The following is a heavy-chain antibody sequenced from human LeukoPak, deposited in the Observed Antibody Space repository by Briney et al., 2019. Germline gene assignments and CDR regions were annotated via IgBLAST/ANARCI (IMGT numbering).Heavy chain of an antibody. D-gene: IGHD4-11*01. V-gene: IGHV4-61*09. CDR1: VSGGSMSDYF. Sequence: SETLSLTCSVSGGSMSVSGGSMSDYFWTWIRQPAGKGLEWIGHIYTSGSTDYNSSLKSRVTISVDTSKNQFSLTLSSVTAADTGVYYCAGGPYNSYMVDYYYMDVWGTGTTVTVSS. J-gene: IGHJ6*03. CDR2: IYTSGST. CDR3: AGGPYNSYMVDYYYMDV.